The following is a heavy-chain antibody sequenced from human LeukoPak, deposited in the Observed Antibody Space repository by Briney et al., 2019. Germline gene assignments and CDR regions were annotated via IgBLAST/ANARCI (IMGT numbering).Heavy chain of an antibody. CDR3: ARVSLVRGAPDYYFDY. V-gene: IGHV4-4*07. D-gene: IGHD3-10*01. CDR2: LYTIGGT. CDR1: GDSISNYY. J-gene: IGHJ4*02. Sequence: SETLSLTCTVSGDSISNYYWSWIRQPAGKGLGWFGGLYTIGGTNSNRSFKSRVTLSVDTSKNQFSLKLSSVTAADTAVYYCARVSLVRGAPDYYFDYWGERALCTVSS.